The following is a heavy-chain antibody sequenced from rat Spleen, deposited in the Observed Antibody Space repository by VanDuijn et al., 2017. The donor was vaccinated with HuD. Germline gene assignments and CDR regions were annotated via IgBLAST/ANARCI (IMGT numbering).Heavy chain of an antibody. D-gene: IGHD1-9*01. CDR1: GFTFSDYY. CDR2: ISYDGSST. Sequence: EVQLVESDGGLVQPGRSLKLSCAASGFTFSDYYMAWVRQAPTKGLEWVATISYDGSSTYYRDSVKGRFTISRDNAKSTLYLQMDSLRSEDTATYYCARRLDYGYNWDYVMDAWGQGASVTVSS. CDR3: ARRLDYGYNWDYVMDA. J-gene: IGHJ4*01. V-gene: IGHV5-29*01.